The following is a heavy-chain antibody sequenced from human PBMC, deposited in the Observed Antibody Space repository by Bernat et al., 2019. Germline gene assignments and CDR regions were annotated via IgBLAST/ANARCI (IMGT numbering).Heavy chain of an antibody. CDR1: GFTFSTYW. D-gene: IGHD4-23*01. CDR3: ARDPDYGGYSYFES. V-gene: IGHV3-74*01. CDR2: ISGDGSRT. Sequence: EVQLVESGGGLVQPGGSLRLSCAASGFTFSTYWMHWVRQVSGKGLEWVSRISGDGSRTTYADSVKGRFIISRDNAKNTLSLQMNSLRAEDTAVYYCARDPDYGGYSYFESWGQGTLVTVSS. J-gene: IGHJ4*02.